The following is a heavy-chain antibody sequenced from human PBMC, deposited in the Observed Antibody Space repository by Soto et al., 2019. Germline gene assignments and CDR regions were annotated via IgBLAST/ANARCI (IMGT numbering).Heavy chain of an antibody. Sequence: GGSLRLSCAASGFTFSSYDIHWVRQVTGKGLEWVSAIGTAGDTYYPGSVKGRFTISRENAKNSLYLQMNSLRAGDTAVYYCARGLTYGDTRASDAFDIWGQGTVVTVSS. V-gene: IGHV3-13*01. CDR1: GFTFSSYD. CDR3: ARGLTYGDTRASDAFDI. CDR2: IGTAGDT. D-gene: IGHD4-17*01. J-gene: IGHJ3*02.